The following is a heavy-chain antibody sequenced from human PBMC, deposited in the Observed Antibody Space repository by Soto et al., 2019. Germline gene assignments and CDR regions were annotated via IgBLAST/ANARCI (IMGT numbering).Heavy chain of an antibody. D-gene: IGHD3-3*01. CDR1: GGSISSGDYY. V-gene: IGHV4-31*03. CDR3: ARWWSGSRQGFDP. CDR2: IYYSGSN. J-gene: IGHJ5*02. Sequence: QVQLQESGPGLVKPSQTLSLTCTVSGGSISSGDYYWSWIRQHPGKGLEWIGYIYYSGSNYYNPSLTSRVTIAVDTSKDQCSLKLSSVTAADTAVYYCARWWSGSRQGFDPWGQGTLVTVSS.